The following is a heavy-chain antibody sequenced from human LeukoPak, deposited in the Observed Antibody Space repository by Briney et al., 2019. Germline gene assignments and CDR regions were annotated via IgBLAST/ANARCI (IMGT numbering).Heavy chain of an antibody. D-gene: IGHD1-26*01. CDR3: ARDSGNYLDAFDI. J-gene: IGHJ3*02. Sequence: GGSLRLSCAASGFTFSSYGMNWVRQAPGKGLVWVSSISTSSSYIYYTDSVKGRFTISRDNAKNALDLQMNSLRGEDTAVYYCARDSGNYLDAFDIWGQGTMVTVSS. V-gene: IGHV3-21*01. CDR1: GFTFSSYG. CDR2: ISTSSSYI.